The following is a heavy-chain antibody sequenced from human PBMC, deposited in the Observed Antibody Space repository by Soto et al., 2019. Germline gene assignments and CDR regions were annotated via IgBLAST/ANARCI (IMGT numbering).Heavy chain of an antibody. J-gene: IGHJ4*02. CDR3: ARSYGSCFDY. V-gene: IGHV4-59*08. CDR2: IYYSGST. D-gene: IGHD5-18*01. Sequence: PSETLCLTCTVSGGSISSYYWSWIRQPPGKGLEWIGYIYYSGSTNYNPSLKSRVTISVDTSKNQFSLKLSSVTAADTAVYYCARSYGSCFDYWGQGTLVTVSS. CDR1: GGSISSYY.